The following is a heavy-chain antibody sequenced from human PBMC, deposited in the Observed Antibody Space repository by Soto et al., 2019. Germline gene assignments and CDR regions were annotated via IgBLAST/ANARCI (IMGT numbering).Heavy chain of an antibody. J-gene: IGHJ4*02. CDR1: GYTFTSYA. D-gene: IGHD5-18*01. CDR2: INAGNGNT. CDR3: ARGLNGYFYYFDY. Sequence: ASVKVSCKASGYTFTSYAMHWVRQAPGQRLEWMGWINAGNGNTKYSQKFQGRVTITRDTSASTAYMELSSLRSEDTAVYYCARGLNGYFYYFDYRGQGTLVTVSS. V-gene: IGHV1-3*01.